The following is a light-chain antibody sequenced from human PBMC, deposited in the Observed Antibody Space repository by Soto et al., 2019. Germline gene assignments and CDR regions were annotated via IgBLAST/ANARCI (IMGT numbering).Light chain of an antibody. CDR1: SSDVGGYNY. CDR2: DVS. J-gene: IGLJ1*01. V-gene: IGLV2-11*01. Sequence: QSVLTQPRSVSGSPGQLVTISCTGTSSDVGGYNYVSWHQQHPGKAPKLMIYDVSKRPSGVPDRSSGSKSGNTASLTISGLQAEDEADYYCCSYVGSYTYVFGTGTKVTVL. CDR3: CSYVGSYTYV.